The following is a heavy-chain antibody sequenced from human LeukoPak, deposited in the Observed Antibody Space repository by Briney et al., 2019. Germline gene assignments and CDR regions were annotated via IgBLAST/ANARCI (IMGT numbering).Heavy chain of an antibody. J-gene: IGHJ4*02. D-gene: IGHD3-3*01. CDR1: GFTFSDSN. Sequence: GGSLKLSCAASGFTFSDSNMHWVRQASGKGLEWVGRIRSRANNYAAAYGASVTGRFTISRDDSKNTAYLQMNSLKTEDTAVFYCTRTPDFWSGYSDWGQGTLVTVSS. CDR2: IRSRANNYAA. V-gene: IGHV3-73*01. CDR3: TRTPDFWSGYSD.